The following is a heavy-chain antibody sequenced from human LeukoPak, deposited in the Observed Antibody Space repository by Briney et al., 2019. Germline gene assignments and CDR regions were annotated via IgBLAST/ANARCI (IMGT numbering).Heavy chain of an antibody. Sequence: GASVKVSCKASGYTFTGYYMHWVRQAPGQGLEWMGWINPNSGGTNYAQKFQGRVTMTRDTSISTAYMELSRLRSDDTAVYYCARDLDYYDSSGSQTVFDYWGQGTLVTVSS. D-gene: IGHD3-22*01. CDR1: GYTFTGYY. J-gene: IGHJ4*02. V-gene: IGHV1-2*02. CDR2: INPNSGGT. CDR3: ARDLDYYDSSGSQTVFDY.